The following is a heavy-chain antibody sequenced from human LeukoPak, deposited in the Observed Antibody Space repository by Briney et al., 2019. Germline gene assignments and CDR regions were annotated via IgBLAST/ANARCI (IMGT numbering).Heavy chain of an antibody. CDR1: GFSFSTYA. D-gene: IGHD3-22*01. CDR3: ATTYFYDNSGSYYFDY. V-gene: IGHV3-23*01. J-gene: IGHJ4*02. Sequence: GGSLRLSCAASGFSFSTYAMNWVRQAPGKGLEWVSGISGSGYSTYYADSVKGRFTISRDNSKDTLYLQLNSLRAEDTAVCYCATTYFYDNSGSYYFDYWGQGTLVAVSS. CDR2: ISGSGYST.